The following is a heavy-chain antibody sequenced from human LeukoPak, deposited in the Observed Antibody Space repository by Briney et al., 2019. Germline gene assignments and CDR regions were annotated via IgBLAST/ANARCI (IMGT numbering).Heavy chain of an antibody. CDR2: INPNSGGT. CDR1: GYTFTVYY. V-gene: IGHV1-2*02. CDR3: ARGGDSFGSGSFHLGFYYFDY. Sequence: GASVKVSCKASGYTFTVYYMHWLRQAPGQGLEWMGWINPNSGGTNYAQKFQSRVTMTRDTSISTAYMELSRLRSDDTAVYYCARGGDSFGSGSFHLGFYYFDYWGQGTLVTVSS. D-gene: IGHD3-10*01. J-gene: IGHJ4*02.